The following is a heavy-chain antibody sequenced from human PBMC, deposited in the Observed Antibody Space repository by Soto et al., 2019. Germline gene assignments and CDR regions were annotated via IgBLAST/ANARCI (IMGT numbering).Heavy chain of an antibody. CDR3: GLEPTGTGGFDY. J-gene: IGHJ4*02. V-gene: IGHV1-2*02. CDR2: IDLDIGDT. CDR1: GRTFTGHH. D-gene: IGHD7-27*01. Sequence: QVQMVQSGAEVKKPGASVKVSSKASGRTFTGHHMHWVRQAPGQGLEWMGLIDLDIGDTKYAQKFQGRITSTSDTSITTAYMELRGLRSADTAVYYCGLEPTGTGGFDYWGQGTLVTVS.